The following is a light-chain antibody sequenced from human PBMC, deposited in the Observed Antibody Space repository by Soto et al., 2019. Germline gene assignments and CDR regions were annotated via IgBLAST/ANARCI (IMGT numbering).Light chain of an antibody. CDR3: QQYSSSRT. CDR2: GAS. CDR1: QSISNN. V-gene: IGKV3-20*01. J-gene: IGKJ1*01. Sequence: ELVLTQSPGTLSLSPGARAPLSCRASQSISNNLAWYQQKPGQAPSLLIYGASTRATGIPDRFSGSGSGTEFTPTISRLEPEYFAVYYCQQYSSSRTFGQGTKVDIK.